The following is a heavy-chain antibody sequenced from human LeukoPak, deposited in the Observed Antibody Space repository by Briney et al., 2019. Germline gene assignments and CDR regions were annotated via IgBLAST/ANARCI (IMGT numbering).Heavy chain of an antibody. CDR3: ARQMATINH. CDR1: GFAFSSYA. CDR2: ISGNGDST. V-gene: IGHV3-23*01. Sequence: GGSLRLSCAASGFAFSSYAMHWVRQAPGKGLEWVSAISGNGDSTYYADSVKGRFTISRDNSKNTLYLQMNSLRAEDTALYYCARQMATINHWGQGTLVTVSS. J-gene: IGHJ5*02. D-gene: IGHD5-24*01.